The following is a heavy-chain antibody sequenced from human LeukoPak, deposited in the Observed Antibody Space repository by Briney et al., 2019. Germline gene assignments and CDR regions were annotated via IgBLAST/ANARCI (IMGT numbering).Heavy chain of an antibody. CDR2: IYYSGST. D-gene: IGHD5-18*01. J-gene: IGHJ3*02. CDR1: GGSISSYY. V-gene: IGHV4-59*01. Sequence: PSETLSLTCTVSGGSISSYYWSWIRQPPGKGLEWIGYIYYSGSTNYNPSLKSRVTISVDTSKNQFSLKLSSVTAADTAVYYCARGMDTAMVTQPELDAFDIWGQGTMVTVSS. CDR3: ARGMDTAMVTQPELDAFDI.